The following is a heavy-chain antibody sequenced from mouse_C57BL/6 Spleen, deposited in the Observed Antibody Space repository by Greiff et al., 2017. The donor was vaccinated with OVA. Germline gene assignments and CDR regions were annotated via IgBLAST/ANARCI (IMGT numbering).Heavy chain of an antibody. V-gene: IGHV1-18*01. CDR2: INPNNGGT. J-gene: IGHJ1*03. CDR3: ARSDYGSSNWYFDV. D-gene: IGHD1-1*01. Sequence: VQLKESGPELVKPGASVKIPCKASGYTFTDYNMDWVKQSHGKSLEWIGDINPNNGGTIYNQKFKGKATLTVDKSSSKAYMELRSLTSEDTAVYYCARSDYGSSNWYFDVWGTGTTVTVSS. CDR1: GYTFTDYN.